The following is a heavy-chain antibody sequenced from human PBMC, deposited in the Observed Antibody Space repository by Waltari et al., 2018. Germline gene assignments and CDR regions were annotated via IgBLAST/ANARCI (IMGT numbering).Heavy chain of an antibody. V-gene: IGHV3-48*04. CDR1: GFTFSSYS. D-gene: IGHD5-12*01. Sequence: EVQLVESGGGLVQPGGSLRLSCAASGFTFSSYSMNWVRQAPGKGLEWVSYISSSSITIYYADSVKGRFTISRDNAKNSLYLQMNSLRAEDTAVYYCARGVYSGYDARGVFDYWGQGTLVTVSS. J-gene: IGHJ4*02. CDR2: ISSSSITI. CDR3: ARGVYSGYDARGVFDY.